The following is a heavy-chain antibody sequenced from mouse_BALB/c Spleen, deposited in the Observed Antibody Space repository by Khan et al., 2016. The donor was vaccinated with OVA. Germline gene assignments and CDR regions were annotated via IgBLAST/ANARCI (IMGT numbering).Heavy chain of an antibody. Sequence: EVELVESGGGLVKPGGSLKLSCAASGFTFSSFTMSWVRQTPEKRLEWVASISSGGDNTYYPDSVKGRFTISSDNAKNNLYLQMSSLRSDDTSLYYCARSNYGPFAYWGQGTLVTVSA. J-gene: IGHJ3*01. D-gene: IGHD1-1*02. CDR1: GFTFSSFT. V-gene: IGHV5-9*03. CDR3: ARSNYGPFAY. CDR2: ISSGGDNT.